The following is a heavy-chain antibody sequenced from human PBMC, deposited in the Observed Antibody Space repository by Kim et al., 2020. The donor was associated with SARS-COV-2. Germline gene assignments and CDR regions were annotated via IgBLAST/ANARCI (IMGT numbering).Heavy chain of an antibody. CDR2: IYHSGST. V-gene: IGHV4-4*02. J-gene: IGHJ5*02. D-gene: IGHD2-15*01. CDR3: ASRGGDCSGGSCYSGWFDP. Sequence: SETLSLTCAVSGGSISSSNWWSWVRQPPGKGLEWIGEIYHSGSTNYNPSLKSRVTISVDKSKNQFSLKLSSVTAADTAVYYCASRGGDCSGGSCYSGWFDPWGQGTLVTVSS. CDR1: GGSISSSNW.